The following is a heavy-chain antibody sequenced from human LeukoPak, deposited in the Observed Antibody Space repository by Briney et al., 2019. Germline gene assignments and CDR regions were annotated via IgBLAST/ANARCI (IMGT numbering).Heavy chain of an antibody. CDR3: AKPPYLTYSTSHTGPFDY. J-gene: IGHJ4*02. CDR1: GVSISSSYS. D-gene: IGHD6-13*01. Sequence: PWETLSLTCTVSGVSISSSYSYWGWIRQPPGKGLEWVSAISGSGGSTHYADSVKGRFTISRDGSKNTLYLQMNSLRAEDTAVYYCAKPPYLTYSTSHTGPFDYWGQGTLVTVSS. V-gene: IGHV3-23*01. CDR2: ISGSGGST.